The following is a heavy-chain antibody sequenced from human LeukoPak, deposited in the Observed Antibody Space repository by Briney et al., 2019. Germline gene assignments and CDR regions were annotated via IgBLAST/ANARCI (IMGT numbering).Heavy chain of an antibody. Sequence: GGSLRPSCVVSGFTIGNYGMHWVRQAPDKGLEWVAMISHDGGSEHYGDSVKGRFTISRDISKNTLYLHMSSLRVEDTAVYYCAKDWGSSGWYNWFDPWGQGTLVTVSS. CDR3: AKDWGSSGWYNWFDP. CDR1: GFTIGNYG. J-gene: IGHJ5*02. V-gene: IGHV3-30*18. CDR2: ISHDGGSE. D-gene: IGHD6-19*01.